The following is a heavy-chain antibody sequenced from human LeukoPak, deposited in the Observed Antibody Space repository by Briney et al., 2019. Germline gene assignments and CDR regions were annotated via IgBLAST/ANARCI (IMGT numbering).Heavy chain of an antibody. CDR1: GYTFTSYG. V-gene: IGHV1-18*01. D-gene: IGHD2-8*02. CDR2: ISAYNGNT. Sequence: ASVKVSCKASGYTFTSYGISWVRQAPGQGLEWMGWISAYNGNTNYAQKLQGRVTMTTDTSTSTAYMELRSLRSDDTAVYYCARGSVHWWFISSIDYWGQGTLVTVSS. J-gene: IGHJ4*02. CDR3: ARGSVHWWFISSIDY.